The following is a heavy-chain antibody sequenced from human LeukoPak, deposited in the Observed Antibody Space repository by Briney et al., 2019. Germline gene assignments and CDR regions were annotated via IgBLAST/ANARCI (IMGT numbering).Heavy chain of an antibody. CDR1: GGTFSSYA. V-gene: IGHV1-69*04. J-gene: IGHJ4*02. CDR2: IIPICGIA. CDR3: ARGPGDYDILTGYLNLYFDY. D-gene: IGHD3-9*01. Sequence: GSSVKVSCKASGGTFSSYAISWVRQAPGQGLEWMGRIIPICGIANYAQKFQGRVTITADKSTSTAYMELSSLRSEDTAVYYCARGPGDYDILTGYLNLYFDYWGQGTLVTVSS.